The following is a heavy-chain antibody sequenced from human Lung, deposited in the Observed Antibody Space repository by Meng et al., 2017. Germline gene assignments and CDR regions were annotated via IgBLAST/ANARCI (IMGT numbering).Heavy chain of an antibody. D-gene: IGHD4-11*01. J-gene: IGHJ4*02. CDR3: ARGPTTMAHDFDY. V-gene: IGHV4-34*01. Sequence: VLRQQWGAGLLKPSVTRSLSGVVSGGSFRDYYWSWIRQPPGKGLEWIGEINHSGSTNYHPSRESRATITVDTSQNNLSRTLSSVTAADSAVYYCARGPTTMAHDFDYWGQGTLVTVSS. CDR1: GGSFRDYY. CDR2: INHSGST.